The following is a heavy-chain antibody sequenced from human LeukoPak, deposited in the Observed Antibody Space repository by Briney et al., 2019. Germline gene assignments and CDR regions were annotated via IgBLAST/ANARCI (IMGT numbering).Heavy chain of an antibody. D-gene: IGHD5-24*01. V-gene: IGHV3-30*02. CDR3: ARLATHGDY. CDR1: GFIFSTYG. Sequence: GGPLRLSCAASGFIFSTYGMHWVRQAPGKGLEWVAFIRYDGSNKYYADSVKGRFTIFRDNSKNTLYLQMNSLRAEDTAVYYCARLATHGDYWGQGTLVTVSS. J-gene: IGHJ4*02. CDR2: IRYDGSNK.